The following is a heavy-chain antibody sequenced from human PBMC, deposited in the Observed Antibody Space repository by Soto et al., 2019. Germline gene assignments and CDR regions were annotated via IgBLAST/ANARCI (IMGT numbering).Heavy chain of an antibody. CDR3: AREGRGGGWFDP. CDR2: IYSGGDT. V-gene: IGHV3-66*01. D-gene: IGHD3-10*01. J-gene: IGHJ5*02. Sequence: EVQLVESGGGLVQPGGSLRLSCAVSAFTVSSNYMNWVRQAPGKGLEWVSVIYSGGDTYYADSVKDRFTISRDNSKNTLYLQMDSLRAEDTAVYYWAREGRGGGWFDPWGQGTLVTVSS. CDR1: AFTVSSNY.